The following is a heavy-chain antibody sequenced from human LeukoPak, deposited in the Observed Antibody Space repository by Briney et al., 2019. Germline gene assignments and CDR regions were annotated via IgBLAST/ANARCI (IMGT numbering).Heavy chain of an antibody. Sequence: GGSLRLSCAASGFTFSSNGMHWVRQAPGKGLEWVTFIRYDGSSKYYADSVKGRFTISRDNSKNTLYLQMNSLRAEDTAMYYCAKDLRGYSYGLDYWGQGTLVTVSS. CDR2: IRYDGSSK. CDR1: GFTFSSNG. V-gene: IGHV3-30*02. D-gene: IGHD5-18*01. CDR3: AKDLRGYSYGLDY. J-gene: IGHJ4*02.